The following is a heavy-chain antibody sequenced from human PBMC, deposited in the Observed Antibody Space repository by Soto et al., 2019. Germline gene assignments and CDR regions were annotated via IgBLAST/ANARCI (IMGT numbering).Heavy chain of an antibody. Sequence: QVQLVQSGAEVKKPGASVKVSCKASGYTFTGYYMHCVRQSPGQGLEWMGWINPNSGGTNYAQKFQGWVTMTRDTSISTDYMELGRLRSDDTAVYYCARDLDIAGDAFDIWGKGTMVTVST. CDR3: ARDLDIAGDAFDI. J-gene: IGHJ3*02. V-gene: IGHV1-2*04. CDR1: GYTFTGYY. D-gene: IGHD6-13*01. CDR2: INPNSGGT.